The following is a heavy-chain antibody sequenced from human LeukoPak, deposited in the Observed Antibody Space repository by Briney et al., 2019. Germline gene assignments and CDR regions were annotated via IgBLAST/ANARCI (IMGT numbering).Heavy chain of an antibody. CDR3: ARGDCSGGSCYSRSRTYGMDV. CDR2: INHRGST. CDR1: GGSFSGDY. J-gene: IGHJ6*04. V-gene: IGHV4-34*01. D-gene: IGHD2-15*01. Sequence: SETLSITCAVYGGSFSGDYWSWIRQPPGKGLEWIGEINHRGSTNYNPSLKSRVTISVDTSKNQFSLKLSSVTAADTAVYYCARGDCSGGSCYSRSRTYGMDVWGKGTTVTVFS.